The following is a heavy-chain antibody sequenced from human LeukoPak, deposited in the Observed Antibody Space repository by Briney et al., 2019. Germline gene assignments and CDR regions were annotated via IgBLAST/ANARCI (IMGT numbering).Heavy chain of an antibody. J-gene: IGHJ6*02. CDR1: GGSISSGDYY. Sequence: SETLSLTCTVSGGSISSGDYYWSWIRQPPGKGLEWIGYIYYSGSTYYNPSLKSRVTISVDTFKNQFSLKLSSVTAADTAVYYCARLRFSGMDVWGQGTTVTVSS. CDR2: IYYSGST. CDR3: ARLRFSGMDV. D-gene: IGHD3-16*01. V-gene: IGHV4-30-4*01.